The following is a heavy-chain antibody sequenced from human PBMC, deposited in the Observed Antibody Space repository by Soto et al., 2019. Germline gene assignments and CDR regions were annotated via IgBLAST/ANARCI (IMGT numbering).Heavy chain of an antibody. CDR3: AKARAAGTWSYYGMDV. V-gene: IGHV3-23*01. J-gene: IGHJ6*02. Sequence: EVQLLESWGGLVQPGGSLRLSCAASGFTFSSYAMSWVRQAPGKGLEWVSAISGSGGSTYYADSVKGRFTISRDNSKNTLYLQMNSLRAEDTAVYYCAKARAAGTWSYYGMDVWGQGTTVTVSS. D-gene: IGHD6-13*01. CDR2: ISGSGGST. CDR1: GFTFSSYA.